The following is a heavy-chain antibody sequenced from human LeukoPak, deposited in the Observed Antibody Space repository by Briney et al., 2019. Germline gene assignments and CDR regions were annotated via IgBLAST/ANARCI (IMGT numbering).Heavy chain of an antibody. CDR3: ARQGSPSITIFGVVIIPHWYFDL. V-gene: IGHV4-39*01. D-gene: IGHD3-3*01. Sequence: SETLSLTCTVSGGSISRSSYYWGWIRQPPGKGLEWIGSIYYSGSTYYNPSLKSRVTISVDTSKNQFSLKLSSVTAADTAVYYCARQGSPSITIFGVVIIPHWYFDLWGRGTLVTVSS. CDR1: GGSISRSSYY. J-gene: IGHJ2*01. CDR2: IYYSGST.